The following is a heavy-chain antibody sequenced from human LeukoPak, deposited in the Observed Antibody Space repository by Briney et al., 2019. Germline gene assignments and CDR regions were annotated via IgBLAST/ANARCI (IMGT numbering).Heavy chain of an antibody. V-gene: IGHV4-34*01. D-gene: IGHD6-19*01. CDR3: ARDREIAVAGTGFDY. CDR2: INHSGST. J-gene: IGHJ4*02. Sequence: SETLSLTCAVYGGSFSGYYWSWIRQPPGKGLEWIGEINHSGSTNYNPSLKSRVTISVDTSKNQFSLKLSSVTAADTAVYYCARDREIAVAGTGFDYWGQGTLVTVSS. CDR1: GGSFSGYY.